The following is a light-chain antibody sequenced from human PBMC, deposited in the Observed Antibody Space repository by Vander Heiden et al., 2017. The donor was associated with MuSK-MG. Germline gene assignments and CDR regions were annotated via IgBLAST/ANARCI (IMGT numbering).Light chain of an antibody. Sequence: QSALTQPASVSGSPGQSITISCTGTSSDVAGYNFVSWYQQHPAKAPNLMIYDVTNRPSGVSNRFSGSKSGNTASPTTSGLQAEDDADYYCTSYTSSSTVLFGGGTKLTVL. CDR3: TSYTSSSTVL. V-gene: IGLV2-14*01. J-gene: IGLJ2*01. CDR1: SSDVAGYNF. CDR2: DVT.